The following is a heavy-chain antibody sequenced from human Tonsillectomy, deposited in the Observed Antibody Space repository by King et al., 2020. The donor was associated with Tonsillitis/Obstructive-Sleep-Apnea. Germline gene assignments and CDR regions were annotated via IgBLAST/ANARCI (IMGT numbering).Heavy chain of an antibody. CDR2: ISYDGTNK. CDR1: GFTFSHYG. D-gene: IGHD3-10*01. Sequence: HVQLVESGGGVVQPGRSLRLSCAASGFTFSHYGMHWVRQAPGKGLEWVAVISYDGTNKYYGDSVEGRFTISRDNSKNTLYLQMNSLRPEDTAVYYCAKDDPSTMVRGVPYYYYGMDVWGQGTTVTVSS. CDR3: AKDDPSTMVRGVPYYYYGMDV. V-gene: IGHV3-30*18. J-gene: IGHJ6*02.